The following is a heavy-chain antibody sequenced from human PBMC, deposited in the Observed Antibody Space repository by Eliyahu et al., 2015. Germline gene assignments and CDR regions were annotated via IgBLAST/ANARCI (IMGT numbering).Heavy chain of an antibody. V-gene: IGHV1-69*06. CDR3: ARGPEEMSGGAYYYFY. CDR2: ITPLFGTA. D-gene: IGHD3-3*01. Sequence: QVQLVQSGAEVKKPGSSVKVXCKASGGXFXXRASXGGRPAPGXGPAWMGGITPLFGTANYAQKFHGRVTITADKSTSTAYMELSSLRSEDTAVYYCARGPEEMSGGAYYYFYWGQGTLVTVSS. CDR1: GGXFXXRA. J-gene: IGHJ4*02.